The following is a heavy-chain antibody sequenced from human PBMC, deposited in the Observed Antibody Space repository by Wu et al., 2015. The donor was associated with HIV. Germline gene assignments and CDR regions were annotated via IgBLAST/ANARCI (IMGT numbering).Heavy chain of an antibody. D-gene: IGHD5-24*01. Sequence: QVQLVQSGAEVKKPGSSVKVSCKTSGGTLSNYPITWVRRAPGQGLEWMGGIIPVSGAPDYAQKFQGRVTITTDASTSTVYMELSSLTSDDTAVYYCNSDPPTYGYRSFDFWGQGTLVTVTS. CDR3: NSDPPTYGYRSFDF. CDR1: GGTLSNYP. CDR2: IIPVSGAP. J-gene: IGHJ4*02. V-gene: IGHV1-69*05.